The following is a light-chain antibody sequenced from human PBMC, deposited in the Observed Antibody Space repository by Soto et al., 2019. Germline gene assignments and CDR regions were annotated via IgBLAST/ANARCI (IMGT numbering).Light chain of an antibody. CDR1: SSDVGGFNY. J-gene: IGLJ1*01. Sequence: QSVLTQPASVSGSPGQSITISCTGTSSDVGGFNYVSWYQQHPGKAPKLMIYDVTNRRSGVSYRFSGSKSGNTASLTISGLQAEDVADYYCNSYTSSSTYVFGTGPKLTVL. CDR2: DVT. V-gene: IGLV2-14*03. CDR3: NSYTSSSTYV.